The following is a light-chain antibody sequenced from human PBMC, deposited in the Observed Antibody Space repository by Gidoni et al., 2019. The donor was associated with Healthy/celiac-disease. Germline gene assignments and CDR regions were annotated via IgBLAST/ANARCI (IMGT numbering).Light chain of an antibody. CDR3: QQYGSSPPLT. J-gene: IGKJ4*01. CDR2: GAS. V-gene: IGKV3-20*01. CDR1: QSVSSSY. Sequence: EIVLTQSPGTLSLSPGERATPSCRSSQSVSSSYLAWYQQKPGQAPMLLIYGASSRATGIPDRFSGSGSGTDFTLTISRLEPEDFAVYYCQQYGSSPPLTFGGGTKVEIK.